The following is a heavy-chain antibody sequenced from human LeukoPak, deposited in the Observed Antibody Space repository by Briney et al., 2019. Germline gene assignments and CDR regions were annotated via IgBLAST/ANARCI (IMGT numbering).Heavy chain of an antibody. CDR3: ARDLGLRGVTNWFDP. CDR1: AYTFSEYL. CDR2: IDPSGGST. J-gene: IGHJ5*02. V-gene: IGHV1-46*01. D-gene: IGHD3-10*01. Sequence: ASVKVSCKASAYTFSEYLMHWVRQAPGQGLEWMGIIDPSGGSTVYAQKFQGRATMTRDTSTSTVYMELSSLRSDDTAVYYCARDLGLRGVTNWFDPWGQGTLVTVSS.